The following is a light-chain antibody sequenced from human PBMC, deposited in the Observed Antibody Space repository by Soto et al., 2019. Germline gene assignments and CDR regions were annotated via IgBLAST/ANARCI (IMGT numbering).Light chain of an antibody. CDR3: QQYGSSPPEKT. J-gene: IGKJ1*01. Sequence: EIVLTQSPGTLSLSPGERATLSCRASQSVSSNFLAWYQQKPGQAPRLLIYGASSRATGIPDRFSGSGSRTDFTLTISRLEPEDFAVYYCQQYGSSPPEKTFGQGTKVEIK. V-gene: IGKV3-20*01. CDR2: GAS. CDR1: QSVSSNF.